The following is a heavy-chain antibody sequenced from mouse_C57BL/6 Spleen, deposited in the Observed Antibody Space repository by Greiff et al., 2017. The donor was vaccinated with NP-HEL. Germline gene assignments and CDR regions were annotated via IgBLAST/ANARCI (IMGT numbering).Heavy chain of an antibody. Sequence: EVKVEESGGGLVQPGGSMKLSCVASGFTFSNYWMNWVRQSPEKGLEWVAQIRLKSDNYATHYAESVKGRFTISRDDSKSSVYLQMNNLRAEDTGIYYCTSSSYDWYFDVWGTGTTVTVSS. V-gene: IGHV6-3*01. D-gene: IGHD1-1*01. CDR3: TSSSYDWYFDV. CDR1: GFTFSNYW. J-gene: IGHJ1*03. CDR2: IRLKSDNYAT.